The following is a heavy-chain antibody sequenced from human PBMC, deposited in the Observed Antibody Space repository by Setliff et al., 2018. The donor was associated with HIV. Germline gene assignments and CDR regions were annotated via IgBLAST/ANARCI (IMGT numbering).Heavy chain of an antibody. CDR3: AMGGSNTWYSS. D-gene: IGHD6-13*01. CDR2: IHYGGGT. V-gene: IGHV4-59*04. CDR1: GGSISNYY. Sequence: SETLSLTCSISGGSISNYYWVWIRQSPGKGLEWIGHIHYGGGTYYNPSLESRVTFSRDNAKNTLYLQMNGLRADDTAVYYCAMGGSNTWYSSWGQGALVTVSS. J-gene: IGHJ5*02.